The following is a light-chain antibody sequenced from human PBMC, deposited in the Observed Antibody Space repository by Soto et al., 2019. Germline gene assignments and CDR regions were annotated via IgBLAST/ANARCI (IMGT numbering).Light chain of an antibody. CDR3: SSYTSSNTLEV. CDR2: EVD. CDR1: SSDVGGSNY. V-gene: IGLV2-14*01. Sequence: QSVLIQPASVSGSPGQSITISCTGTSSDVGGSNYVSWYQHHPHRAPKLLIYEVDYRPSGVSNRFSGSKSGNTASLTISGLQAEDEADYYCSSYTSSNTLEVFGFGTKFTVL. J-gene: IGLJ1*01.